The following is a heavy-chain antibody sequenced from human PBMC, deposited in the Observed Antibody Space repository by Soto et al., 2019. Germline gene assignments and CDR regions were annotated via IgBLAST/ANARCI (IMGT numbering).Heavy chain of an antibody. J-gene: IGHJ6*03. V-gene: IGHV4-39*01. CDR3: ARQVVDFWSCYYYYYYMDV. Sequence: SETLSLTCTVSGGSISSSSYYWGWIRQPPGKGLEWIGSIYYSGSTYYNPSLKSRVPISVDTSKNQFSLKLSSVTAADTAVYYCARQVVDFWSCYYYYYYMDVWGKGTTVTVSS. CDR1: GGSISSSSYY. CDR2: IYYSGST. D-gene: IGHD3-3*01.